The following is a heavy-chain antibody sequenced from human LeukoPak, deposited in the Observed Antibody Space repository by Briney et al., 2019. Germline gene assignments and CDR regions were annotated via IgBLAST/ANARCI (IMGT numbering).Heavy chain of an antibody. CDR3: ATIAAAGTVG. Sequence: SETLSLTCAVYGGSFSDYYWSWIRQPPEMGLEWIGEINHSGSTNYNPSLKSRVSMSVDTSKNQFSLKLSSVTAADTAIYYYATIAAAGTVGWGRGTPVTVSS. D-gene: IGHD6-13*01. CDR2: INHSGST. V-gene: IGHV4-34*01. J-gene: IGHJ4*02. CDR1: GGSFSDYY.